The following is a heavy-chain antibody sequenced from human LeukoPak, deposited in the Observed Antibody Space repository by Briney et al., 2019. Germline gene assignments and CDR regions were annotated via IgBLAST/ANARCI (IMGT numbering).Heavy chain of an antibody. Sequence: GGSLRLSCATSGFVFSKNGMHWVRQAPGKGLEWVAFIRHDESNKYYADSVKGRFTISRDNSKNTLSLQMNSLRPDDTAVYYCAKFSYGDYVAWGQGTLVTVSS. CDR3: AKFSYGDYVA. CDR1: GFVFSKNG. D-gene: IGHD4-17*01. J-gene: IGHJ5*02. V-gene: IGHV3-30*02. CDR2: IRHDESNK.